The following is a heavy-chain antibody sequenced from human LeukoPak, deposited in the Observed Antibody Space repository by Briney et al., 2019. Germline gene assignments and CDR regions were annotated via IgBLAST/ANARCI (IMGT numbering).Heavy chain of an antibody. V-gene: IGHV3-30*19. Sequence: GGSLRLSCTASGFIFRSFGMHWVRQAPGKGLEWVAFIEHDGNDKKYADSVKGRFTISRDNSRDTVYLQMNSLTPEDTAVYYCVRVRGVMTGPYDYWGQGTLVTVSS. CDR3: VRVRGVMTGPYDY. D-gene: IGHD3-10*01. CDR1: GFIFRSFG. CDR2: IEHDGNDK. J-gene: IGHJ4*02.